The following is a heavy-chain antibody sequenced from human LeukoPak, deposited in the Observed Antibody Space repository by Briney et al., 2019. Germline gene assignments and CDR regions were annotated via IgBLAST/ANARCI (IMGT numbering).Heavy chain of an antibody. CDR2: INTNTGNP. V-gene: IGHV7-4-1*02. D-gene: IGHD2/OR15-2a*01. CDR3: GTLSAGAFDV. J-gene: IGHJ3*01. CDR1: GYTFTSYA. Sequence: ASVKVSCKASGYTFTSYAMNWMRQAPGQGLEWMGWINTNTGNPTYAQGFTGRFVFPLDTSVSTAYLQISSLKAEDTAVYYCGTLSAGAFDVWGQGTMVTVSS.